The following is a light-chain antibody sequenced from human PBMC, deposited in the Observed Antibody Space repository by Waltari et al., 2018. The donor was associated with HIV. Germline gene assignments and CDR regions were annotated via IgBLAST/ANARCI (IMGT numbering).Light chain of an antibody. Sequence: EIVMTQSPATLSVSPGERATLSCRASQGVSSNLAWYQQKPGQAPRRLIYGASTRATGIPARFSGSGYGTEFTLTSSSLQSEDCAVYYCQQYNNWTFGQGTKVEIK. J-gene: IGKJ1*01. CDR1: QGVSSN. CDR2: GAS. V-gene: IGKV3-15*01. CDR3: QQYNNWT.